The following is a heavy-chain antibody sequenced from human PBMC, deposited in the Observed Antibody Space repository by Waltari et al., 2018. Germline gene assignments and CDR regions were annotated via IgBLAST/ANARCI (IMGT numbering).Heavy chain of an antibody. CDR3: ARPGEGPSSH. J-gene: IGHJ4*02. V-gene: IGHV3-53*01. CDR2: IYSAGRT. Sequence: EVQLVESGGGLIKPGGSLRLSCAASGIIVSANYMNWGRQAPGKGPQWVSVIYSAGRTYYADSVKGRFTISRDNTKNTVYLQMNNLKTEDTAVYYCARPGEGPSSHWGQGTLVTVSS. CDR1: GIIVSANY. D-gene: IGHD4-17*01.